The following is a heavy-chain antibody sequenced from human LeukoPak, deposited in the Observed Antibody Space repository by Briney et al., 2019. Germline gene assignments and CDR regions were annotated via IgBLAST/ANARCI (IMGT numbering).Heavy chain of an antibody. V-gene: IGHV3-23*01. CDR2: IGGSNGIT. D-gene: IGHD5-12*01. J-gene: IGHJ4*02. CDR1: RFTFNSYA. CDR3: ARNENSGWGYFDY. Sequence: GGSLRLSCAASRFTFNSYAMSWVRQAPGKGLEWVSVIGGSNGITFYVGSVKGRFTISRDNSKDTLYLLMNSLRAEDTAVYYCARNENSGWGYFDYWGQGTLVTVSS.